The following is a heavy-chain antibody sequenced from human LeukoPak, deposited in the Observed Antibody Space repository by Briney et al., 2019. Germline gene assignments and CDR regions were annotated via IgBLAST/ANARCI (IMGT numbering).Heavy chain of an antibody. J-gene: IGHJ4*02. D-gene: IGHD3-10*01. V-gene: IGHV4-34*01. CDR2: INHSGST. CDR1: GGSFSGYY. Sequence: PSETLSLTCAVYGGSFSGYYWSWIRQPPGKGLEWIGEINHSGSTYYNPSLKSRVTISVDTSKNQFSLKLSSVTAADTAVYYCARVLGRNYYGSGSYAIDYWAREPWSPSPQ. CDR3: ARVLGRNYYGSGSYAIDY.